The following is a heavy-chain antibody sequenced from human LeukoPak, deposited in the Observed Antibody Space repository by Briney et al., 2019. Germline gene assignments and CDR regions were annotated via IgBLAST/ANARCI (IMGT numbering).Heavy chain of an antibody. CDR2: ISGSGGST. Sequence: GGSLRLSCAASGFTFSSYAMSWARQAPGKGLEWVSAISGSGGSTYYADSVKGRFTISRDNSKNTLYLQMNSLTAEDTAVYYCAKDRGYCSGWLGLDYWGQGTLVTVSS. CDR3: AKDRGYCSGWLGLDY. CDR1: GFTFSSYA. J-gene: IGHJ4*02. D-gene: IGHD6-19*01. V-gene: IGHV3-23*01.